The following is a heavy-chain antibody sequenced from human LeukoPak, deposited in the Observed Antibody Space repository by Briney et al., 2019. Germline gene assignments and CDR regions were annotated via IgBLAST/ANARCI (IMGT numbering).Heavy chain of an antibody. CDR1: GGTFSSYA. CDR2: IIPILGIA. Sequence: SVKVSCKASGGTFSSYAISWVREAPGQVLEWMGRIIPILGIANYAQKFQGRVTITADKSTSTAYMELSSLRSEDTAVYYCARSSSPQFEYDYWGQGTLVTVSS. CDR3: ARSSSPQFEYDY. J-gene: IGHJ4*02. D-gene: IGHD6-6*01. V-gene: IGHV1-69*04.